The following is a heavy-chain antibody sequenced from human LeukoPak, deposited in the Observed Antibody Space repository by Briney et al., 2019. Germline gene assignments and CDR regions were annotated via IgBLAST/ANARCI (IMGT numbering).Heavy chain of an antibody. CDR1: GFTFSSYS. J-gene: IGHJ4*02. Sequence: GGSLRLSCAASGFTFSSYSMNWVRQAPGKGLEWVSSISSSSSYIYYADSVKGRFTISRDNAKNSLYPQMNSLRAEDTAVYYCAPGIAAADPFDYWGQGTLVTVSS. D-gene: IGHD6-13*01. V-gene: IGHV3-21*01. CDR2: ISSSSSYI. CDR3: APGIAAADPFDY.